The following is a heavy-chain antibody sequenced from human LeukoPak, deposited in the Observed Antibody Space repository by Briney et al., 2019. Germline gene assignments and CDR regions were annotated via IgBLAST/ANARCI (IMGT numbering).Heavy chain of an antibody. Sequence: PSETLSLTCTVSGGSISSYYWSWIRQPPGKGLEWIGEINHSGSTNHNPSLKSRVTISVDTSKNQFSLKLSSVTAADTAVYYCASLPYIVVVPAAIAGGEFDPWGQGTLVTVSS. CDR1: GGSISSYY. J-gene: IGHJ5*02. CDR2: INHSGST. CDR3: ASLPYIVVVPAAIAGGEFDP. V-gene: IGHV4-34*01. D-gene: IGHD2-2*01.